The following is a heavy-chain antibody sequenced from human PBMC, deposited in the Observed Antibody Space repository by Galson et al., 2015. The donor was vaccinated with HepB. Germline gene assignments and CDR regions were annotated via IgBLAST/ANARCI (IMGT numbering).Heavy chain of an antibody. V-gene: IGHV1-2*02. Sequence: QSGAEVKKPGESLRISRKASGHTFTGYFMHWVRQAPGEGLEWMGWINTNSGGTNYAQKFQGRVTMARDTSISTAYMELSRLSSVDSAVYYWAREYSNTFYFGYWGQGTLVTVSS. CDR1: GHTFTGYF. D-gene: IGHD4-11*01. CDR2: INTNSGGT. J-gene: IGHJ4*02. CDR3: AREYSNTFYFGY.